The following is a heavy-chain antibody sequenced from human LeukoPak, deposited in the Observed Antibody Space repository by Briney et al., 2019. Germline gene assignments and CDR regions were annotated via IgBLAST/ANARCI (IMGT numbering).Heavy chain of an antibody. V-gene: IGHV1-2*02. CDR3: AREESFDSNWFDP. Sequence: PGASVKVSCKASGYTFTGYYMHWVRQATGQGLEWMVWINPNSGGTNYAQKFQGRVTMTGDTSISTAYMELSRLRSDDTAVYYCAREESFDSNWFDPWGQGTLVTVSS. CDR2: INPNSGGT. D-gene: IGHD2/OR15-2a*01. CDR1: GYTFTGYY. J-gene: IGHJ5*02.